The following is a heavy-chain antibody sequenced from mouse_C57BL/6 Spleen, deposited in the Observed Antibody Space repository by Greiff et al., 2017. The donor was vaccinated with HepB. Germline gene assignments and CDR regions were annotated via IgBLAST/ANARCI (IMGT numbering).Heavy chain of an antibody. CDR1: GYTFTDYY. Sequence: VQLQQSGPELVKPGASVKISCKASGYTFTDYYMNWVKQSHGKSLEWIGDINPNNGGTSYNQKFKGKATLTVDKSSSTAYMELRSLTSEDSAVYYCARGPDGFDYWGQGTTLTVSS. J-gene: IGHJ2*01. CDR3: ARGPDGFDY. V-gene: IGHV1-26*01. CDR2: INPNNGGT.